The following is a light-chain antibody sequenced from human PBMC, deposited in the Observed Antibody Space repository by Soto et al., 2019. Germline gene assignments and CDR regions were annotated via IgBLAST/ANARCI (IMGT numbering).Light chain of an antibody. CDR2: EVS. Sequence: QSVLTQPPSASGSPGQSVTISCTGTSSNVGGYNYVSWYQQHPGKAPKLMISEVSKRPSGVPDRSSGSKSGNTASLTVSGLQAEDEADYYCTSYAGTHYVFGTGTKVTVL. J-gene: IGLJ1*01. CDR1: SSNVGGYNY. CDR3: TSYAGTHYV. V-gene: IGLV2-8*01.